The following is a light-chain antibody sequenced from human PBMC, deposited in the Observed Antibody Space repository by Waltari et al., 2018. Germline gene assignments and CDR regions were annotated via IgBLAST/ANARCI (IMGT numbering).Light chain of an antibody. Sequence: IQLTQSPSSLSASVGDRVTISCRASQDISSHLAWYQQKPGKAPTLLIYPASTLESGVPSRFSGSGSGTEFTLTITSLQPEDFATYFCQDLHDYPVFGPGTKVDIK. CDR3: QDLHDYPV. CDR2: PAS. V-gene: IGKV1-9*01. CDR1: QDISSH. J-gene: IGKJ3*01.